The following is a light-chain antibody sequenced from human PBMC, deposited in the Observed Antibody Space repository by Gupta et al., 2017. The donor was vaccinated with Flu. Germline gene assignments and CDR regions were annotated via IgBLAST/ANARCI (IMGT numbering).Light chain of an antibody. Sequence: SPATLSVSQGERVTRSCRDSQSVSTNIAWYQHKPGQAPRLLIYGASTRATGIPGRFSGSGAGTEFTLTSSSLQSEDVGVYYWLQYNHWWTFGQGTKV. CDR2: GAS. CDR1: QSVSTN. V-gene: IGKV3-15*01. CDR3: LQYNHWWT. J-gene: IGKJ1*01.